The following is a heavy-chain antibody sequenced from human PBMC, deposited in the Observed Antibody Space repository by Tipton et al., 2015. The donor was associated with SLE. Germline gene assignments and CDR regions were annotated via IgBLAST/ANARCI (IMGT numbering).Heavy chain of an antibody. CDR3: AREGEAARQGTYFDL. CDR1: GFTFSSYG. D-gene: IGHD6-6*01. J-gene: IGHJ2*01. Sequence: SLRLSCAASGFTFSSYGMHWVRQAPGKGLEWVAVISYDGSNKYYADSVKGRFTISRDNSKNTLYLQMNSLRAEDTALYYCAREGEAARQGTYFDLWGRGTLVTVSS. CDR2: ISYDGSNK. V-gene: IGHV3-30*03.